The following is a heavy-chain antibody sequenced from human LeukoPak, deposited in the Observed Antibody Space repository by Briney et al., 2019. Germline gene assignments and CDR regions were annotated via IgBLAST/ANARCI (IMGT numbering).Heavy chain of an antibody. J-gene: IGHJ5*02. V-gene: IGHV4-59*01. CDR3: ARLRSVWGLLLKSPWWFDP. CDR2: IYYSGST. Sequence: KPSETLSLTCTVSGGSISSYYWSWIRQPPGKGLEWIGYIYYSGSTNYNPSLKSRVTISVDTSKNQFSLKLTSVTAADTAVYYCARLRSVWGLLLKSPWWFDPWGQGTLVTVSS. CDR1: GGSISSYY. D-gene: IGHD2-15*01.